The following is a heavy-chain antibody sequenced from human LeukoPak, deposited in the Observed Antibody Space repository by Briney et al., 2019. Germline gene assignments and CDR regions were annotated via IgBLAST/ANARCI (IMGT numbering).Heavy chain of an antibody. D-gene: IGHD3-9*01. Sequence: GGSLRLSCAASGFTFSSYGMSWVRQAPGKGLEWVSAISGSGGSTYYADSVKGRFTISRDNSKNTLYLQMNSLRAEDTAVYYCAKDLGYDILTGPDPYYYYYMDVWGKGTTVTISS. CDR3: AKDLGYDILTGPDPYYYYYMDV. CDR1: GFTFSSYG. V-gene: IGHV3-23*01. CDR2: ISGSGGST. J-gene: IGHJ6*03.